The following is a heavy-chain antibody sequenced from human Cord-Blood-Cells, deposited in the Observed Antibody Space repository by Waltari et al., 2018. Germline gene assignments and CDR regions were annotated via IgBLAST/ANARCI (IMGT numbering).Heavy chain of an antibody. CDR3: ARDNLVDSRHFDY. Sequence: EVQLVESGGGLIQPGGSLRLSCAASGLTVSSHYMSRFRQAPGKGLEWVSVIYSGGSTYYADSVKGRFTISRDNSKNTLYLQMNSLRAEDTAVYYCARDNLVDSRHFDYWGQGTLVTVSS. J-gene: IGHJ4*02. CDR2: IYSGGST. CDR1: GLTVSSHY. D-gene: IGHD2-21*01. V-gene: IGHV3-53*01.